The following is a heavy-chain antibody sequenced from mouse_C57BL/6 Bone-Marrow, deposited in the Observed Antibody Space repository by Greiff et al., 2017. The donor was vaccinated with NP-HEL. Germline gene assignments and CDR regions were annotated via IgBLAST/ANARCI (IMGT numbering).Heavy chain of an antibody. CDR3: ARGAY. J-gene: IGHJ3*01. CDR2: IYPGDGAT. V-gene: IGHV1-80*01. CDR1: GYEFSNYW. Sequence: VQLVESGAELVKPGASVKISCKASGYEFSNYWMNWVKQRPGKGLEWIGQIYPGDGATNYNGKFKDKATLTADKSSSTAYVQLSRLTAEDSAVYFCARGAYWGQGTLVTVSA.